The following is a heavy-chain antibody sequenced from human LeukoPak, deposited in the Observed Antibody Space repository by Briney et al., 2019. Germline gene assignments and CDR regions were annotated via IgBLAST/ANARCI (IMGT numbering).Heavy chain of an antibody. CDR1: GFTFSSYA. CDR2: ISGSGGST. CDR3: AKDRGVSDDAFDI. V-gene: IGHV3-23*01. J-gene: IGHJ3*02. D-gene: IGHD3-10*01. Sequence: GGSLRHSCAASGFTFSSYAMSWVRQAPGKGLEWVSAISGSGGSTYYADSVKGRFTISRDNSKNTLYLQMNSLRAEDTAVYYCAKDRGVSDDAFDIWGQGTMVTVSS.